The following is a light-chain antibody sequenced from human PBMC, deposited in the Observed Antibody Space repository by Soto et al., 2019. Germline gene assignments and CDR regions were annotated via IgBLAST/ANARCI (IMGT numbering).Light chain of an antibody. CDR3: SSYALSKIVL. CDR2: DVS. V-gene: IGLV2-14*03. Sequence: QSALTQPASVSGSPGQSITISCTGSSSDVGTDNFVSWYQQHPGKAPKLIISDVSHRPSGVSNRFSGSKSGNTASLTISGLQAEDEADYYCSSYALSKIVLFGGGTKVTVL. J-gene: IGLJ2*01. CDR1: SSDVGTDNF.